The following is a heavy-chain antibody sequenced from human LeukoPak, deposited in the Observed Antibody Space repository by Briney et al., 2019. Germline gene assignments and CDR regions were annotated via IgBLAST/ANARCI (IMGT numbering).Heavy chain of an antibody. D-gene: IGHD6-13*01. CDR2: INHSGST. Sequence: SETLSLTCAVYGGSFSGYYWSWIRQPPGKGLEWIGEINHSGSTNYNPSLKSRVTISVDTSKNQFSLKLSSVTAADTAVYYCARRAAAVTRKIDYWGQGTLVTVSS. CDR1: GGSFSGYY. J-gene: IGHJ4*02. V-gene: IGHV4-34*01. CDR3: ARRAAAVTRKIDY.